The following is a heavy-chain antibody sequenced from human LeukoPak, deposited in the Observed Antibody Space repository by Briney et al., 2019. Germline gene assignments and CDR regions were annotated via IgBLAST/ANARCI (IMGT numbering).Heavy chain of an antibody. J-gene: IGHJ4*02. D-gene: IGHD1-26*01. CDR2: INPNSGST. CDR1: GYTFTGYY. CDR3: SSRCLVVGATKVYDFYC. Sequence: ASVKVSCKASGYTFTGYYMHWVRQAPGQGLEWMGWINPNSGSTSYAQKFQGRVTMTRDTSTSTAYLELSRLRSDDTAVYYCSSRCLVVGATKVYDFYCWGQGTLVT. V-gene: IGHV1-2*02.